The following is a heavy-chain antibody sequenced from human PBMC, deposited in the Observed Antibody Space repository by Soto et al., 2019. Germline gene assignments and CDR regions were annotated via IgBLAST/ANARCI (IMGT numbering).Heavy chain of an antibody. CDR1: Y. D-gene: IGHD4-17*01. CDR2: IYYSGST. V-gene: IGHV4-39*01. J-gene: IGHJ4*02. CDR3: ARHVGYGDYVIDY. Sequence: YWGWIRQPPGKGLEWIGSIYYSGSTYYNPSLKSRVTISVDTSKNQFSLKLSSVTAADTAVYYCARHVGYGDYVIDYWGQGTLVTVSS.